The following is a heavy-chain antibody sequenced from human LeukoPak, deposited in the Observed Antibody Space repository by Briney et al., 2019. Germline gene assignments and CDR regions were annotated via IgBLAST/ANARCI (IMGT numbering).Heavy chain of an antibody. Sequence: ASVKFSCKASGYTFTSYYMHWVRQAPGQGLEWMGWINPNSGGTNYAQKFQGRVTMTRDTSISTAYMELSRLRSDDTAVYYCAKDYGDWVFDPWGQGTLVTVSS. CDR2: INPNSGGT. D-gene: IGHD4-17*01. CDR3: AKDYGDWVFDP. J-gene: IGHJ5*02. CDR1: GYTFTSYY. V-gene: IGHV1-2*02.